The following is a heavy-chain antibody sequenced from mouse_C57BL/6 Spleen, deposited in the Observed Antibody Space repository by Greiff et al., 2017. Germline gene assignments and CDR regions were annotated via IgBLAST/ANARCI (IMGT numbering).Heavy chain of an antibody. J-gene: IGHJ2*01. CDR2: IHPNSGST. CDR1: GYTFTSYW. V-gene: IGHV1-64*01. D-gene: IGHD1-1*01. Sequence: QVQLQQPGAELVKPGASVKLSCKASGYTFTSYWMHWVKQRPGQGLEWIGMIHPNSGSTNYNEKFKSKATLPVDKSSSTAYLQLSSLTSEDSAVYYCATSLITTVVATPFDYWGKGTTLTVAS. CDR3: ATSLITTVVATPFDY.